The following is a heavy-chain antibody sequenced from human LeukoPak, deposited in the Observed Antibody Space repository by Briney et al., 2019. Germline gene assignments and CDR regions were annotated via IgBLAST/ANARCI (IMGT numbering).Heavy chain of an antibody. V-gene: IGHV4-59*12. CDR2: IYYSGST. CDR1: GGSISSYY. CDR3: ASAYTQQLLWFGEPPGWFDP. Sequence: PSETLSLTCTVSGGSISSYYWSWIRQPPGKGLEWIGYIYYSGSTNYNPSLKSRVTISVDTSKNQFSLKPSSVTAADTAVYYCASAYTQQLLWFGEPPGWFDPWGQGTLVTVSS. J-gene: IGHJ5*02. D-gene: IGHD3-10*01.